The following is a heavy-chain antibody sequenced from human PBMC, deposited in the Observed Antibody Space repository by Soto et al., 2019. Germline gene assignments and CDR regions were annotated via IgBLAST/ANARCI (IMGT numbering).Heavy chain of an antibody. CDR2: INAGNGNT. J-gene: IGHJ4*02. CDR3: ARDHCSSTSCYAPR. CDR1: GYTFTSYA. V-gene: IGHV1-3*01. D-gene: IGHD2-2*01. Sequence: ASVKVSCKASGYTFTSYAMHWVRQAPGQRLEWMGWINAGNGNTKYSQKFQGRVTITRDTSASTAYMELSSLRSEDTAVYYCARDHCSSTSCYAPRWGQGTLVTSPQ.